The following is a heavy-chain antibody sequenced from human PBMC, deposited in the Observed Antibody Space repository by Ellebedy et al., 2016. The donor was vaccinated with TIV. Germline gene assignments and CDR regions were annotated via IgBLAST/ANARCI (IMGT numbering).Heavy chain of an antibody. D-gene: IGHD6-19*01. CDR2: IKQDGSEK. CDR3: ARGDRGEYSSGWGDY. CDR1: GFTFSSYW. V-gene: IGHV3-7*01. Sequence: GESLKISCAASGFTFSSYWMSWVRQAPGKGLEWVANIKQDGSEKYYVDSVKGRFTISRDNAKNSLYLQMNSLRAEDTAVYYCARGDRGEYSSGWGDYWGQGTLVTVSS. J-gene: IGHJ4*02.